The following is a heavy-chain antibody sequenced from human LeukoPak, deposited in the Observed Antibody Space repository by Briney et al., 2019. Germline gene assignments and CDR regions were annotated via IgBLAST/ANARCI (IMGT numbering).Heavy chain of an antibody. CDR2: ISGSGGST. V-gene: IGHV3-23*01. D-gene: IGHD2-2*01. Sequence: GSLRLSCAASGFTFSSYAMSWVRQAPGKGLEWVSAISGSGGSTYYADSVKGRFTISRDNSKNTLYLQMNSLRAEDTAVYYCARAKYCSSTSCYRSWFDPWGQGTLVTVSS. CDR3: ARAKYCSSTSCYRSWFDP. CDR1: GFTFSSYA. J-gene: IGHJ5*02.